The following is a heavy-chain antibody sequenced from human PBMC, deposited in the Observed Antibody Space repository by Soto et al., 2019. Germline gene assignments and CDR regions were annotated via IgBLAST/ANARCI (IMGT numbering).Heavy chain of an antibody. CDR1: GFSFSSYA. CDR3: AKDLQFSGWLSAQTFDY. J-gene: IGHJ4*02. Sequence: PGVSLRLSCTASGFSFSSYAMYWFRQPPGKGLECVSSITGSGVNKYYADSVKGRFTISRDKSKSTLYLQMNSLRAEDTAVYYCAKDLQFSGWLSAQTFDYWGQGTQVTVSS. V-gene: IGHV3-23*01. CDR2: ITGSGVNK. D-gene: IGHD6-19*01.